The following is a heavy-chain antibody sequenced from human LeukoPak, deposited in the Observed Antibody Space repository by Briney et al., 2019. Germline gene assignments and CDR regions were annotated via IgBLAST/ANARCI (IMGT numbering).Heavy chain of an antibody. D-gene: IGHD3-9*01. V-gene: IGHV3-74*01. Sequence: GGSLRLSCAASGFTFSSYWMHWVRQAPGKGLVWVSRINSDGSSTSYADSVKGRFTISRDNAKNTLYLQMNSLRAEDTAVYYCARCRYDILTGGVGWGQGTLVTVSS. CDR2: INSDGSST. CDR3: ARCRYDILTGGVG. CDR1: GFTFSSYW. J-gene: IGHJ4*02.